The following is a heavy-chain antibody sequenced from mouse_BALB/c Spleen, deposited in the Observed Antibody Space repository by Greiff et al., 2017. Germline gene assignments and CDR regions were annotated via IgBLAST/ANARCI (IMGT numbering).Heavy chain of an antibody. Sequence: QVQLKQSGPGLVAPSQSLSITCTVSGFSLTGYGVNWVRQPPGKGLEWLGMIWGDGSTDYNSALKSRLSISKDNSKSQVFLKMNSLQTDDTARYYCARDWGYIYYAMDYWGQGTSVTVSS. J-gene: IGHJ4*01. CDR1: GFSLTGYG. CDR3: ARDWGYIYYAMDY. V-gene: IGHV2-6-7*01. D-gene: IGHD3-1*01. CDR2: IWGDGST.